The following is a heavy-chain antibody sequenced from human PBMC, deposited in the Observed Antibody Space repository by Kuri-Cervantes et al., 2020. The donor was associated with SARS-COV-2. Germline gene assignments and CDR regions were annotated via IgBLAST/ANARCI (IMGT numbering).Heavy chain of an antibody. J-gene: IGHJ4*02. D-gene: IGHD6-13*01. CDR1: CGSISSGDYY. V-gene: IGHV4-30-4*08. CDR2: IYYSGST. CDR3: ARVGRAGPFDY. Sequence: SETLSLTCTVSCGSISSGDYYWSWIRQPPGRGLEWIGYIYYSGSTYYNPSLKSRVTISVDTSKNQFSLKLSSVTAADTAVYYCARVGRAGPFDYWGQGTLVTVSS.